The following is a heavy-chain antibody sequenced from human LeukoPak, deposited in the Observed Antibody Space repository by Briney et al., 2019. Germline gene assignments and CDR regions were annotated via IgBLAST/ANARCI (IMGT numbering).Heavy chain of an antibody. D-gene: IGHD3-22*01. CDR3: ARAFLYYYDSSAYYY. Sequence: SGGSLRLSCAASGFTFSSYWMSWVRQAPGKGLEWVANIKQDGSEKYYVDSVKGRFTISRDNAQNSLYLQMNSLRAEDTAVYYCARAFLYYYDSSAYYYWGQGTLVTVSS. CDR1: GFTFSSYW. V-gene: IGHV3-7*01. J-gene: IGHJ4*02. CDR2: IKQDGSEK.